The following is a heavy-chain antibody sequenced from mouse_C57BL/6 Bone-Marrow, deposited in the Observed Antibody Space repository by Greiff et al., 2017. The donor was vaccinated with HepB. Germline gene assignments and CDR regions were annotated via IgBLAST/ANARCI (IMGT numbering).Heavy chain of an antibody. V-gene: IGHV1-52*01. J-gene: IGHJ3*01. D-gene: IGHD3-2*02. Sequence: VKLQQPGAELVRPGSSVKLSCKASGYTFTSYWMHWVKQRPIQGLEWIGNIDPSDSETHYNQKFKDKATLTVDKSSSTAYMQLSSLTSEDSAVYYCARWGTAQAPFAYWGQGTLVTVSA. CDR1: GYTFTSYW. CDR2: IDPSDSET. CDR3: ARWGTAQAPFAY.